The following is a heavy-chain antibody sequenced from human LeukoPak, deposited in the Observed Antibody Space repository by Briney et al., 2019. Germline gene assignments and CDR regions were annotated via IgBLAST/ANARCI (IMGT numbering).Heavy chain of an antibody. CDR1: GDSISRYY. J-gene: IGHJ4*02. CDR2: IYYSGST. V-gene: IGHV4-59*01. CDR3: ARENGYGDYPDY. Sequence: SETLSLTCTVSGDSISRYYWSWIRQPPGKGLEWIGYIYYSGSTDYNPSLKTRVTISIDTSKNQFSLKLSSVTPADTAVYYCARENGYGDYPDYWGQGTLVTVSS. D-gene: IGHD4-17*01.